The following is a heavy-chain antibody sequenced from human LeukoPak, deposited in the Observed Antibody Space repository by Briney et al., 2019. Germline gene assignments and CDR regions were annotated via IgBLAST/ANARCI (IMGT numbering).Heavy chain of an antibody. D-gene: IGHD6-13*01. CDR3: AGAAAGALSYYYGMDV. V-gene: IGHV3-66*01. Sequence: GRSLRLSCAASGFTVSSNYMSWVRQAPGKGLEWVSVIYSGGSTYYADSVKGRFTISRDNSKNTLYLQMNSLRAEDTAVYYCAGAAAGALSYYYGMDVWGQGTTVTVSS. CDR2: IYSGGST. J-gene: IGHJ6*02. CDR1: GFTVSSNY.